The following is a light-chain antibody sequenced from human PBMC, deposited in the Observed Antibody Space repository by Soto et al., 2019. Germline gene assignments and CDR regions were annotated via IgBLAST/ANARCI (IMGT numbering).Light chain of an antibody. CDR1: QSVSSN. V-gene: IGKV3-15*01. Sequence: EIVMTQSPATLSVSPGERATLSCRASQSVSSNLAWYQQEPGQAPRLLIYRASTRATGLPARFSGSGSGTEFTLTISSLQSEDFAVYYCQQYNNWPQTFGQGTKLEI. CDR2: RAS. J-gene: IGKJ2*01. CDR3: QQYNNWPQT.